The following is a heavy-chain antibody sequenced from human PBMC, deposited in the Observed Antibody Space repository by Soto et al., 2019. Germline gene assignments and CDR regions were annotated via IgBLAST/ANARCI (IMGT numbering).Heavy chain of an antibody. CDR3: PHWYYYDCSGYYRYYFDY. V-gene: IGHV2-5*02. CDR1: GFSLSTSGVG. CDR2: IYWDDDK. D-gene: IGHD3-22*01. J-gene: IGHJ4*02. Sequence: QITLKESGPTLVKPTQTLTLTCTFSGFSLSTSGVGVGWIRQPPGKALEWLALIYWDDDKRYSPSLKSRLTITKETYKNQVVITMTNMNLVNTATYSCPHWYYYDCSGYYRYYFDYWGQGTLVTVSS.